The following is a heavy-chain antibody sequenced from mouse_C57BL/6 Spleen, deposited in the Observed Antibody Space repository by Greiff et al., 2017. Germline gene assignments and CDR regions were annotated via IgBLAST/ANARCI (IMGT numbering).Heavy chain of an antibody. CDR2: INPSSGYT. J-gene: IGHJ4*01. V-gene: IGHV1-7*01. Sequence: VQLVESGAELAKPGASVKMSCKASGYTFTSSWMHWVKQRPGQGLEWIGYINPSSGYTKYNQKFKDKATLTADKSSSTAYMQLSSLTYEDSAVYYCARYPSMDYWGQGTSVTVSS. CDR1: GYTFTSSW. CDR3: ARYPSMDY.